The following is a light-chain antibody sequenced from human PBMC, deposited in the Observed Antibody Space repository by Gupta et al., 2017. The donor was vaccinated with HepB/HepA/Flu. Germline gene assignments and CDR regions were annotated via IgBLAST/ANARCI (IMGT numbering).Light chain of an antibody. V-gene: IGKV1-8*01. CDR1: QDVSTF. J-gene: IGKJ4*01. Sequence: AIRMTQSPSSFSASPGDTVTITCRASQDVSTFLAWYQQKAGKAPKLLIYGVSTLKTGVPSRFSGSGSGTDFTLTISRLQSEDFAIYYCQHENHSPITFGGGTTVDIK. CDR3: QHENHSPIT. CDR2: GVS.